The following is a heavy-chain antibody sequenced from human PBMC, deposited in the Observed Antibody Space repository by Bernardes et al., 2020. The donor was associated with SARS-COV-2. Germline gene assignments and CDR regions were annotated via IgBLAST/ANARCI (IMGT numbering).Heavy chain of an antibody. D-gene: IGHD2-8*01. CDR1: GFTFSSYW. J-gene: IGHJ4*02. CDR3: AKGGVTQLDY. CDR2: INSDVSST. V-gene: IGHV3-74*01. Sequence: VGSLSLSCVASGFTFSSYWMHWVRQAPGKGLVWVSRINSDVSSTSYADSVKGRFTISRDNAKNTLYLQMNSLRAEDTAVYYCAKGGVTQLDYWGQGTLVIVSS.